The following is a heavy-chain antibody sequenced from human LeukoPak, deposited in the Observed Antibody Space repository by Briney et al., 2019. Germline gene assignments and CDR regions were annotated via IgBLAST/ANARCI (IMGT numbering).Heavy chain of an antibody. D-gene: IGHD2-8*01. V-gene: IGHV4-59*01. J-gene: IGHJ6*02. CDR2: IYYSGST. CDR3: ARGPLYLVFGMDV. CDR1: GGSISSYY. Sequence: SETLSLTCTVSGGSISSYYWSWIRQPPGKGLEWIGYIYYSGSTNYNPSLKSRVTISVDTSKNQFSLKLSSVTAADTAAYYCARGPLYLVFGMDVWGQGTTVTVSS.